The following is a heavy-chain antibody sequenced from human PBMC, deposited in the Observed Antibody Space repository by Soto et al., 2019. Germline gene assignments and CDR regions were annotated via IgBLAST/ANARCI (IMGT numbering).Heavy chain of an antibody. Sequence: GESLKISCKGSGYSFTSYWIGWVRQMPGKGLEWMGIIYPGDSDTRYSPSFQGQVTISADKSIRTAYLQWSSLKASDTAMYYCARQFTVLRFLEWFPGWFDPWGQGTLVTVSS. V-gene: IGHV5-51*01. CDR3: ARQFTVLRFLEWFPGWFDP. J-gene: IGHJ5*02. CDR2: IYPGDSDT. D-gene: IGHD3-3*01. CDR1: GYSFTSYW.